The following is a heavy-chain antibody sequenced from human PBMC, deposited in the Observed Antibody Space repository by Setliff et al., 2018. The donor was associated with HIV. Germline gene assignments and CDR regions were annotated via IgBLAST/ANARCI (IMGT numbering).Heavy chain of an antibody. CDR2: MNTDGSST. D-gene: IGHD3-22*01. CDR3: VRGSGYYYFDN. Sequence: PGESLTISCAASGFTFSSYWMHWVRQAPGKGLVWVFGMNTDGSSTRYADSVKGRFTISRDNAKNMLYLQMNNLSADDTAVYYCVRGSGYYYFDNWGQGALVTVSS. CDR1: GFTFSSYW. V-gene: IGHV3-74*01. J-gene: IGHJ4*02.